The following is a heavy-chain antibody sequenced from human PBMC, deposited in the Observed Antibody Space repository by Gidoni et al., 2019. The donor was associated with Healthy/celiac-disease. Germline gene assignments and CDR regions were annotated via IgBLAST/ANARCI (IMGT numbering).Heavy chain of an antibody. D-gene: IGHD2-15*01. Sequence: GLEWIGEINHSGSTNYNPSLKSRVTISVDTSKNQFSLKLSSVTAADTAVYYCARGPVVKSCQFDYWGQGTLVTVSS. V-gene: IGHV4-34*01. J-gene: IGHJ4*02. CDR3: ARGPVVKSCQFDY. CDR2: INHSGST.